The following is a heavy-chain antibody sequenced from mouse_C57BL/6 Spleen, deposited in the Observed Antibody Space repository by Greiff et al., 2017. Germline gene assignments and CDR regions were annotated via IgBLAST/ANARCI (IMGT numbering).Heavy chain of an antibody. CDR2: IWSGGST. CDR1: GFSLTSYG. Sequence: VKLQQSGPGLVQPSQSLSITCTVSGFSLTSYGVHWVRQSPGKGLEWLGVIWSGGSTDYNAAFMSRLSITKDNSKSQVFFKMNSLQADDTAIYYCSKNVEAYYYGSSSFAYWGQGTLVTVSA. CDR3: SKNVEAYYYGSSSFAY. V-gene: IGHV2-5*01. J-gene: IGHJ3*01. D-gene: IGHD1-1*01.